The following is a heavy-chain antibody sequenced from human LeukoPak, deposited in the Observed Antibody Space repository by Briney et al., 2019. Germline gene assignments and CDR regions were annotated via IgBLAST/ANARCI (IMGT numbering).Heavy chain of an antibody. CDR2: IYSSGST. CDR1: GASVSGIPYY. Sequence: SETLSLTCTVSGASVSGIPYYWGGIPQPPGKGLEGIGSIYSSGSTYYNASLQSRVTISIETSKNQISLRLNSVTAADTAIYYCAKSGGYGLIDYWGQGTLVTVSS. D-gene: IGHD1-26*01. CDR3: AKSGGYGLIDY. J-gene: IGHJ4*02. V-gene: IGHV4-39*01.